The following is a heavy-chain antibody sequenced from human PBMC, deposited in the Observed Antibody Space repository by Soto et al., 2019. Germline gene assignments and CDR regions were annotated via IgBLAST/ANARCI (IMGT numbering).Heavy chain of an antibody. CDR2: ISFDGTNK. J-gene: IGHJ4*02. CDR1: GFTCRTYG. Sequence: SGGSLRLSCTFSGFTCRTYGMHWVRQAPGKGLQWVAVISFDGTNKYYADSVKGRFTISRDNSKNTLYLQMNSLRAEDTALYYCAKDSQYSSSWSYGPFDYWGQGTLVTVSS. CDR3: AKDSQYSSSWSYGPFDY. V-gene: IGHV3-30*18. D-gene: IGHD6-13*01.